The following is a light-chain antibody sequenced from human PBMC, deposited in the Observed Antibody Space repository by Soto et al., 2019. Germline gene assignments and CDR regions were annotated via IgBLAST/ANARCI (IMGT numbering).Light chain of an antibody. V-gene: IGKV3-20*01. Sequence: EVMLTQSPGTLSLSPGERATLSCRASQSIFSNYLAWYQQKSGQAPRLLIYGASNRATGIPDRCSGSGSGEDFTLTISREDQEDGAVYCCQQYGTSPWTFGPGTKVDFK. CDR2: GAS. J-gene: IGKJ1*01. CDR1: QSIFSNY. CDR3: QQYGTSPWT.